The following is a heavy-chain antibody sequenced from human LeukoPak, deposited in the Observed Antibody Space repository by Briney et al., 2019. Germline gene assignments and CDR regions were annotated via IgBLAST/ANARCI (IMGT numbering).Heavy chain of an antibody. V-gene: IGHV4-30-4*01. CDR1: GGSISSGDYY. D-gene: IGHD3-22*01. CDR3: ARRYYYDSRIDP. Sequence: SETLSLTCTVSGGSISSGDYYWIWIRQPPGKRLEWIAYMYYSGSTYYNPSLKSRLTISADTSKNQLSLKLSSVTAADTAVYYCARRYYYDSRIDPWGQGVLVTVSS. CDR2: MYYSGST. J-gene: IGHJ5*02.